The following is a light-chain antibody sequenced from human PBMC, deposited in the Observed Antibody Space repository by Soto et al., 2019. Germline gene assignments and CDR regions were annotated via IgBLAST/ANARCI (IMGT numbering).Light chain of an antibody. J-gene: IGLJ3*02. V-gene: IGLV2-14*01. CDR1: SSDIGSYNY. CDR3: SSYTGTTTV. CDR2: EVS. Sequence: QSALTQPASVSGSPGQSITISCTGASSDIGSYNYVSWYQQHLGKAPKLIIYEVSNRPSGVSNRLSGSKSGNTASLTISGLQTEDEAYYYCSSYTGTTTVFGGGTKLTVL.